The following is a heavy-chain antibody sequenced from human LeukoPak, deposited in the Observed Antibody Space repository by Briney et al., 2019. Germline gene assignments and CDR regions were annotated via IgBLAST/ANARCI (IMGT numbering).Heavy chain of an antibody. D-gene: IGHD3-22*01. Sequence: GGSLRLSCAASGFTFSSYGMHWVRQAPGKGLEWVAFIRYDGSNKYYADSVKGRFTISRDNSKNTLYLHVNSLRPEDTAVYYCAKDHRFGSGYSAIDYWGQGTLVTVSS. CDR1: GFTFSSYG. CDR2: IRYDGSNK. V-gene: IGHV3-30*02. CDR3: AKDHRFGSGYSAIDY. J-gene: IGHJ4*02.